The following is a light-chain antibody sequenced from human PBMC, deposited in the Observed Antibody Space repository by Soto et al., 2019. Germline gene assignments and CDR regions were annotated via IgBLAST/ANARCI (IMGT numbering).Light chain of an antibody. CDR3: SSYNSSRTPYV. CDR2: EVS. CDR1: SSDVGGYNY. V-gene: IGLV2-14*01. Sequence: QSALTQPASVSGSPGQSITISCTGTSSDVGGYNYVSWYQQHPGKAPKLMIYEVSNRPSGVSNRFSGSKSGNSASLTISGLQAEDEADYYCSSYNSSRTPYVFGTGTKVTVL. J-gene: IGLJ1*01.